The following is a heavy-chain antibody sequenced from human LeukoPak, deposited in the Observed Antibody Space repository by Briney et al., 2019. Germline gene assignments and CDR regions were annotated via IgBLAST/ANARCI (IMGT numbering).Heavy chain of an antibody. CDR1: GYTFTGYY. D-gene: IGHD3-22*01. V-gene: IGHV1-2*02. CDR2: INPNSGGT. J-gene: IGHJ3*02. Sequence: ASVKVSCKASGYTFTGYYMHWVRQAPGQGLEWMGWINPNSGGTNYAQKFQGRVTMTRDTSISTAYMELSRLRSDDAAVYYCARADHLDSSGYPDAFDIWGQGTMVTVSS. CDR3: ARADHLDSSGYPDAFDI.